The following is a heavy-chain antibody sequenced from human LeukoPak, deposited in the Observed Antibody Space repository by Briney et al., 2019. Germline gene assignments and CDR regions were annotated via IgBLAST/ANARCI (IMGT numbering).Heavy chain of an antibody. CDR3: TRGRMYYDILTGYYNVPAFDY. J-gene: IGHJ4*02. Sequence: GRSLRLSCTASGFTFGDYAMSWVRQAPGKALEWVGFIRSKAYGGTTEYAASVKGRFTISRDDSKSIAYLQMNSLKTEDTAVYYCTRGRMYYDILTGYYNVPAFDYWGQGTLVTVSS. D-gene: IGHD3-9*01. V-gene: IGHV3-49*04. CDR2: IRSKAYGGTT. CDR1: GFTFGDYA.